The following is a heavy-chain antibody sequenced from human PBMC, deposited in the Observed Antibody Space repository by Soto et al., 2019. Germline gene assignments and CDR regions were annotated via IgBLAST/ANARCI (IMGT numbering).Heavy chain of an antibody. J-gene: IGHJ4*02. D-gene: IGHD2-21*02. CDR3: ARDDTDKYGDDRGGIGC. CDR1: GFTFSSYG. Sequence: QEQLVESGGGVVQPGTSLRLSCAASGFTFSSYGMHWVRQAPGKGLEWVTGIYNDRNNKFYAYSVKGRLNISRDNAKNTVYLQMNSLRAEDTAVYYCARDDTDKYGDDRGGIGCWGQGTLVTVSS. V-gene: IGHV3-33*01. CDR2: IYNDRNNK.